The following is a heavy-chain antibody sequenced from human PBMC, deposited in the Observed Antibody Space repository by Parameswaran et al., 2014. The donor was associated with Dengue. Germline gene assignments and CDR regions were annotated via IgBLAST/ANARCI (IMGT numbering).Heavy chain of an antibody. J-gene: IGHJ3*02. CDR3: AREGSGSYFGAFDI. Sequence: RWIRQPPGKGLEWIGYIYYSGSTNYNPSLKSRVTISVDTSKNQFSLKLSSVTAADTAVYYCAREGSGSYFGAFDIWGQGTMVTVSS. V-gene: IGHV4-59*01. D-gene: IGHD1-26*01. CDR2: IYYSGST.